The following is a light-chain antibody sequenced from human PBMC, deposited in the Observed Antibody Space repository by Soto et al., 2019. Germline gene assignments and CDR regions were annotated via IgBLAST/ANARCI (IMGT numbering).Light chain of an antibody. Sequence: DIVLRQSPATLSMSPGEGATLFCRASQSVDNFLAWYQHKPGQPPRLLIYDASKRATGVPARISGRGCGTHFALTLSSIEPEDFAVYYCQQRYSLSTFGPGTKVDL. V-gene: IGKV3-11*01. J-gene: IGKJ3*01. CDR2: DAS. CDR3: QQRYSLST. CDR1: QSVDNF.